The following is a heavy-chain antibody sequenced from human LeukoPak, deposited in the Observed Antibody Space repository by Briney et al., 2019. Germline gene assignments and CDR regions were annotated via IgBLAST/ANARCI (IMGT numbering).Heavy chain of an antibody. Sequence: GGSLRLSCAASGFTFSSYSMNWVRQAPGKGLEWVANMKQDGSVKYYVDSMKGRFTISRDNAKNSLYLQMSGLRAEDTAVYFCARIGYSSSSFDYWGQGVLVTV. CDR1: GFTFSSYS. CDR3: ARIGYSSSSFDY. J-gene: IGHJ4*02. CDR2: MKQDGSVK. V-gene: IGHV3-7*03. D-gene: IGHD6-6*01.